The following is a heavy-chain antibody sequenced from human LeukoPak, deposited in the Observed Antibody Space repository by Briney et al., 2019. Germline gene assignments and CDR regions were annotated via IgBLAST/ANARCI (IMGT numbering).Heavy chain of an antibody. V-gene: IGHV4-34*01. CDR1: GGSISSYY. Sequence: PSETLSLTCTVSGGSISSYYWSWIRQPPGKGLEWIGEINHSGSTNYNPSLKSRVTISVDTSKNQFSLKLSSVTAADTAVYYCARIGENYYEYYFDYWGQGTLVTVSS. CDR2: INHSGST. D-gene: IGHD1-26*01. CDR3: ARIGENYYEYYFDY. J-gene: IGHJ4*02.